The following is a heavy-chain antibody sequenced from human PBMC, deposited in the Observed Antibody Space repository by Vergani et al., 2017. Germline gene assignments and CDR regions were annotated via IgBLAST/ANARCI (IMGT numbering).Heavy chain of an antibody. Sequence: QVQLVESGGGEVQPGRSLRLSCSAAGFTFSDHGVHWVRQAPGKGLEWVSVISYDGNKKNYADSVKGRFTISRDNSKNTLYLEINSLRAEDTAVYYCAKDSVYYYESSGSPRPRTDYWGQGTLVTVSS. J-gene: IGHJ4*02. D-gene: IGHD3-22*01. V-gene: IGHV3-30*18. CDR3: AKDSVYYYESSGSPRPRTDY. CDR1: GFTFSDHG. CDR2: ISYDGNKK.